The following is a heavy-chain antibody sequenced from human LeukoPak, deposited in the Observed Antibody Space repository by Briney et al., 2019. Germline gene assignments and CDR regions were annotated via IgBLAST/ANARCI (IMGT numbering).Heavy chain of an antibody. V-gene: IGHV1-18*01. CDR2: ISAYNGST. CDR1: GYTFTSYG. D-gene: IGHD2-15*01. J-gene: IGHJ4*02. Sequence: GASVKVSCKASGYTFTSYGISWVRQAPGQGLEWMGWISAYNGSTNYAQKLQGRVTMTTDTSTSTAYMELSSLRSEDTAVYYCARGYCSGGSCYHLDYWGQGTLVTVSS. CDR3: ARGYCSGGSCYHLDY.